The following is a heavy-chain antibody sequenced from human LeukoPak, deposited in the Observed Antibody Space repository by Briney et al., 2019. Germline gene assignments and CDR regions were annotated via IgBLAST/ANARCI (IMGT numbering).Heavy chain of an antibody. J-gene: IGHJ4*02. CDR1: GYTFTGYY. CDR3: ARGRFSGSYYGVDY. D-gene: IGHD1-26*01. CDR2: INPNSGGT. V-gene: IGHV1-2*02. Sequence: ASVKVSCKASGYTFTGYYMHWVRQAPGQGLEWMGWINPNSGGTNYAQKFQGRVTMSRDTSISTAYMELSRLRSDDTAVYYCARGRFSGSYYGVDYWGQGTLVTVSS.